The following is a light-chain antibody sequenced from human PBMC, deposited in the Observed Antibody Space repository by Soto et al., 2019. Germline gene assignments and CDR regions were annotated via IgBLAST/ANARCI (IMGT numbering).Light chain of an antibody. Sequence: DIQMTQSPSTLSGSVGDRVTITCRASQTISSWLDWYQQKPGKAPKLLIYKASTLKSGVPSRFSGSGSGTEFTLTISRMQPDDFATYYCQHYNSYSEAFGHGTKVELK. V-gene: IGKV1-5*03. J-gene: IGKJ1*01. CDR2: KAS. CDR1: QTISSW. CDR3: QHYNSYSEA.